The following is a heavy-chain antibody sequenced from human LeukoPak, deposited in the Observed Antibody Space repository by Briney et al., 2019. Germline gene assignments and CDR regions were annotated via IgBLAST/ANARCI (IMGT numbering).Heavy chain of an antibody. CDR2: INQDASEI. J-gene: IGHJ4*02. Sequence: GGSLRLYGAASGFTFSTYWMNWYRQAPGKGLEWVGNINQDASEINYVDSVRGRFTISRDNAKNSLHLQMNSLRAEDTAVYYCATDRDNSDWQKRFDSWGQGTLVTVSS. V-gene: IGHV3-7*01. D-gene: IGHD2-21*02. CDR1: GFTFSTYW. CDR3: ATDRDNSDWQKRFDS.